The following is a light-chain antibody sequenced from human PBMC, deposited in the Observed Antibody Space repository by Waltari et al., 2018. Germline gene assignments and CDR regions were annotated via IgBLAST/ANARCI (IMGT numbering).Light chain of an antibody. CDR2: GI. Sequence: QSALNQEASVSGTVGQKVTLSCTENKHHIGTYGVGGYQQISPGPPKSVMFGISLPSGIPDRFSGSKSGTTASLTISGLQPEDEGDYFCSTWDHSLNGRVFGGGTRLTVL. CDR1: KHHIGTYG. CDR3: STWDHSLNGRV. V-gene: IGLV1-36*01. J-gene: IGLJ3*02.